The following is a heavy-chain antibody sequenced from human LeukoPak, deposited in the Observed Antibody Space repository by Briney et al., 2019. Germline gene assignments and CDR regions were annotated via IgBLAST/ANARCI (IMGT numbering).Heavy chain of an antibody. D-gene: IGHD5-18*01. CDR3: ARVLRVWAMDTALDY. Sequence: GGSLRLSRAASGFTFSSYSMNWVRQAPGKGLEWVSSISSSSSYIYYADSVKGRLTISRDNAKNSLYLQMNSLRAEDTAVYYCARVLRVWAMDTALDYWGQGTLVTVSS. CDR1: GFTFSSYS. J-gene: IGHJ4*02. CDR2: ISSSSSYI. V-gene: IGHV3-21*01.